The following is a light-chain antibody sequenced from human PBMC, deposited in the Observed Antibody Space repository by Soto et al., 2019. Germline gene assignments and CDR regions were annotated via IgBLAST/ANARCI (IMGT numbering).Light chain of an antibody. CDR1: QSVRNNY. CDR3: QQYSTYTPRT. V-gene: IGKV3-20*01. Sequence: EIVLTQSPGTLSLSPWESATLSCRSSQSVRNNYLAWYQQRPGQAPRLLIYGASSRATGIPDRFSGSGSGADFILTISSLQPDDFATYYCQQYSTYTPRTFGQGTKVDIK. CDR2: GAS. J-gene: IGKJ1*01.